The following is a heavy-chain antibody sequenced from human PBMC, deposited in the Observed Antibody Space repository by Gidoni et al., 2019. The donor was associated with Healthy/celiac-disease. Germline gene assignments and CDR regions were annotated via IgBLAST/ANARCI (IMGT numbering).Heavy chain of an antibody. D-gene: IGHD6-19*01. CDR3: AKEMNHGEQWLVSIDY. J-gene: IGHJ4*02. CDR1: GFTFVYSA. V-gene: IGHV3-43D*03. Sequence: EVPLVESGGVVVQPGGSLRLSCAASGFTFVYSAMHWVRQAPGKGLEWVSLISWDGGSTYYADSVKGRFTISRDNSKNSLYLQMNSLRAEDTALYYCAKEMNHGEQWLVSIDYWGQGTLVTVSS. CDR2: ISWDGGST.